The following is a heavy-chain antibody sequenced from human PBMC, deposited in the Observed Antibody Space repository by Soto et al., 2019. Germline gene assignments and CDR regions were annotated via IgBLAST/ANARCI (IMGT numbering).Heavy chain of an antibody. CDR3: ARGGSSSSVYNWFDP. J-gene: IGHJ5*02. CDR1: GFTFSSYW. V-gene: IGHV3-74*01. D-gene: IGHD6-6*01. Sequence: GGSLRLSCAASGFTFSSYWMHWVRQAPGKGLVWVSRINSDGSSTSYADSVKGRLTISRDNAKNTLYLQMNSLRAEDTAVYYCARGGSSSSVYNWFDPWGQGTLVTVSS. CDR2: INSDGSST.